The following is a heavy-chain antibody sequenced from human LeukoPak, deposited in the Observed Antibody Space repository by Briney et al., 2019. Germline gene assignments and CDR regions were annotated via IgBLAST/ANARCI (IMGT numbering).Heavy chain of an antibody. D-gene: IGHD2-2*02. CDR2: ISTYNGNT. V-gene: IGHV1-18*01. CDR3: ARARGWYCSSTSCYNSLVLDY. J-gene: IGHJ4*02. Sequence: GASVKVSCKASGYTFTSYVISWVRQAPGQGLEWMGWISTYNGNTNYARKLQGRVTMTTDTSTSTAYMELRSLRSEDTAVYYCARARGWYCSSTSCYNSLVLDYWGQGTLVTVSS. CDR1: GYTFTSYV.